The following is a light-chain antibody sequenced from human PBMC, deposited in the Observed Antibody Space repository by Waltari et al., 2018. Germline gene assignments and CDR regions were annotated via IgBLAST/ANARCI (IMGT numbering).Light chain of an antibody. J-gene: IGLJ2*01. V-gene: IGLV1-51*01. CDR1: RPNLGKNY. CDR3: GTWDSSLSAGV. CDR2: DNN. Sequence: QSVLTQPSSRYPAPGQKVNISCRASRPNLGKNYVTRYNELPETAPKVLIYDNNKRPAGILDRFSGSKSGTSATLGITGLQTEDEADYYCGTWDSSLSAGVFGGGTKLTVL.